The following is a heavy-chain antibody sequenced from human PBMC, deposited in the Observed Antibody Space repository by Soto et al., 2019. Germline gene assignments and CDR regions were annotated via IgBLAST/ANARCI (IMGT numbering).Heavy chain of an antibody. CDR1: GGTFSSYT. CDR3: AGYGSGSYYKEYFQH. V-gene: IGHV1-69*02. D-gene: IGHD3-10*01. J-gene: IGHJ1*01. CDR2: IIPILGIA. Sequence: SVKVSCKASGGTFSSYTISWVRQAPGQGLEWMGRIIPILGIANYAQKFQGRVTITADKSTSTAYMGLSSLRSEDTAVYYCAGYGSGSYYKEYFQHWGQGTLVTVSS.